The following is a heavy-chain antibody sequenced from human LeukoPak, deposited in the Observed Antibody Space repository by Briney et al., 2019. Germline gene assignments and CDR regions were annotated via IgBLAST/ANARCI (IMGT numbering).Heavy chain of an antibody. CDR1: GFTFSSYE. CDR3: ARRRGYMDV. D-gene: IGHD5-12*01. CDR2: ISSSGSTI. J-gene: IGHJ6*03. Sequence: HPGGSLRLSCAASGFTFSSYEMNWVRQAPGKGLEWVSYISSSGSTIYYADSVKGRFTISRDNAKNSLYLQMNSLRAEDTAVFYCARRRGYMDVWGKGTTVTVSS. V-gene: IGHV3-48*03.